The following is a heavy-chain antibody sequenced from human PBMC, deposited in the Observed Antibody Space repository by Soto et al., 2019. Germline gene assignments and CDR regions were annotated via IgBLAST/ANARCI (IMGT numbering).Heavy chain of an antibody. J-gene: IGHJ6*03. D-gene: IGHD6-6*01. Sequence: GGSLRLSCAASGFTFSSYAMHWVRQAPGKGLEWVSSISGSGGSSYYAGSVKGRFSISRDNSKNTVYLQMNSLRAEDTAVYYCARGYSSSVGWYYYYYMDVWGKGTTVTVSS. V-gene: IGHV3-23*01. CDR2: ISGSGGSS. CDR1: GFTFSSYA. CDR3: ARGYSSSVGWYYYYYMDV.